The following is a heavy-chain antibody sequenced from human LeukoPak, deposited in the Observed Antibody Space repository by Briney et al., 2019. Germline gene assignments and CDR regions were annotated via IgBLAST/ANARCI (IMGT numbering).Heavy chain of an antibody. V-gene: IGHV4-34*01. CDR2: INHSGRT. CDR3: ARREPGGSQVRNWFDP. J-gene: IGHJ5*02. D-gene: IGHD2-15*01. CDR1: GGSFSGYY. Sequence: SETLSLTCAVYGGSFSGYYWSWIRQPPGKGLEWIGEINHSGRTTYNSSLKSRVTISVYTSKNQFSLKLSSVTAADTAVYYCARREPGGSQVRNWFDPWGQGTLVTVSS.